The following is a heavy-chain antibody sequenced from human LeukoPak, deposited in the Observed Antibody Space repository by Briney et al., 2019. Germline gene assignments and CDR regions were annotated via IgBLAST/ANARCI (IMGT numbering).Heavy chain of an antibody. J-gene: IGHJ5*02. CDR3: ARRGEVVTAIWNWFDP. Sequence: GGSLSLSCAASGFTFSDYYMSWIRQAPGKGLELVSYISSSSSYTNYADFVKGRFTISRENAKNSLYLQMNSLRAEDTAAYYCARRGEVVTAIWNWFDPWGQGTLVTVSS. D-gene: IGHD2-21*02. CDR2: ISSSSSYT. V-gene: IGHV3-11*03. CDR1: GFTFSDYY.